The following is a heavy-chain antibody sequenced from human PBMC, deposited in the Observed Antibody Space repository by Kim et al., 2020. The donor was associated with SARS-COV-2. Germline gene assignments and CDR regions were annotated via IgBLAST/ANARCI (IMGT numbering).Heavy chain of an antibody. Sequence: SETLTLTCAVYGGSFSGYYWSWIRQPPGKGLEWIGEINHSGSTNYNPSLKSRVTISVDTSKNQFSLKLSSVTAADTAVYYCARGSVVVGAGYGMDVWGQG. CDR3: ARGSVVVGAGYGMDV. V-gene: IGHV4-34*01. CDR2: INHSGST. D-gene: IGHD3-22*01. CDR1: GGSFSGYY. J-gene: IGHJ6*02.